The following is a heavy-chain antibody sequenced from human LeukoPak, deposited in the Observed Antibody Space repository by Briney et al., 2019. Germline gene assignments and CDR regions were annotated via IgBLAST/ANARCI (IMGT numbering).Heavy chain of an antibody. J-gene: IGHJ4*02. Sequence: SGGSLRLSCAASGFTFSKYAIHWVRQAPGKGLEWVSIVGGRGVKTYYADSVKGRFTISRDNSKNTVYLQMNSLRAEDTAVYYCAKRGDCSGTCTYDYWGQGTLVTVSS. V-gene: IGHV3-23*01. CDR3: AKRGDCSGTCTYDY. CDR1: GFTFSKYA. D-gene: IGHD2-2*01. CDR2: VGGRGVKT.